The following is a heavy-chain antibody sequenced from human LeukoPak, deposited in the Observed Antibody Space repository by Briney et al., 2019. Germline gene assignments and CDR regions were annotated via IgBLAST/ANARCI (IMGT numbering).Heavy chain of an antibody. CDR1: GGSISSGDYY. Sequence: SQTLSLTCTVSGGSISSGDYYWSWIRQPPGKGLEWIGYIYYSGSTYYNPSLKSRVTISVDTSKNQFSLKLSSVTAADTAVYYCARDRDYGDFNWFDPWGQGTLVTVSS. CDR2: IYYSGST. CDR3: ARDRDYGDFNWFDP. V-gene: IGHV4-30-4*01. D-gene: IGHD4-17*01. J-gene: IGHJ5*02.